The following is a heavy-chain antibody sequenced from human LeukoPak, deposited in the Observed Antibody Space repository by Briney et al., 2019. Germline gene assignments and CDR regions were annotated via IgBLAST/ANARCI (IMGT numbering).Heavy chain of an antibody. V-gene: IGHV3-7*01. CDR3: VRERGWELPSSFDS. Sequence: GGSLRLCCAASGFTFNDYWMSWVRQAPGKGLEWVANIKPDGGDQYQVHPVKGRFTISKDNGKNPMCLQMNSLRAEDTPVYYCVRERGWELPSSFDSWGQGTLGTVSS. J-gene: IGHJ4*02. CDR1: GFTFNDYW. D-gene: IGHD1-26*01. CDR2: IKPDGGDQ.